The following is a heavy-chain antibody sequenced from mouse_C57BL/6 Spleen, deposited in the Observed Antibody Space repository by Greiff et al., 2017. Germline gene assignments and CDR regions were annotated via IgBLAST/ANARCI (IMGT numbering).Heavy chain of an antibody. J-gene: IGHJ3*01. CDR1: GFTFSSYT. V-gene: IGHV5-9*01. CDR3: ARRGVYEGFAY. D-gene: IGHD1-1*01. Sequence: EVMLVESGGGLVKPGGSLKLSCAASGFTFSSYTMSWVRQTPEKRLEWVATISGGGGNTYYPDSVKGRFTISRDNAKNTLYLQMSRLRSEDTALYYCARRGVYEGFAYWGQGTLVTVSA. CDR2: ISGGGGNT.